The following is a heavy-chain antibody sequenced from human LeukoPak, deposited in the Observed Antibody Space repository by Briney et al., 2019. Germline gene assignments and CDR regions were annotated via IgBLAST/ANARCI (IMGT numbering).Heavy chain of an antibody. CDR1: GGSISSYY. V-gene: IGHV4-59*01. CDR3: ARFFSGAVAGQYYFDY. J-gene: IGHJ4*02. Sequence: SETLSLTCTVSGGSISSYYWSWLRQPPGKGLEWIGYIYYSGSTNYNPSLKSRVTISVDTSKYQFSLKLSSVTAADTAVYYCARFFSGAVAGQYYFDYWGQGTLVTVSS. D-gene: IGHD6-19*01. CDR2: IYYSGST.